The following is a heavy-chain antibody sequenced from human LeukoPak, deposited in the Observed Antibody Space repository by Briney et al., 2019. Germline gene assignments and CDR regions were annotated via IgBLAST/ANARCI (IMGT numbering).Heavy chain of an antibody. D-gene: IGHD6-13*01. CDR2: FCATDGSA. CDR1: GFTVSSYG. Sequence: PGGSLRLSCAASGFTVSSYGMTWVRLAPGKGLEWVSAFCATDGSAQYAESVKGRFTISRDNSKNSLYLQMNSLRDEDTAVYYCAKARIAAAGTGAFDVWGQGTMVTVSS. CDR3: AKARIAAAGTGAFDV. J-gene: IGHJ3*01. V-gene: IGHV3-23*01.